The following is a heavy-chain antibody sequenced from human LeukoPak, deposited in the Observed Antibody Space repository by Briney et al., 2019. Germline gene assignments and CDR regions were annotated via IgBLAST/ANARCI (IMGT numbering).Heavy chain of an antibody. V-gene: IGHV4-39*01. J-gene: IGHJ4*02. Sequence: PSETLSLTCTVSGGSIRSSSYYWGWIRQPPGKGLEWIGSIYYSGSTYYNPSLKSRVTISVDTSKNQFSLKLSSVTAADTAVYYCARRSSWFYYFDYWGQGTLVTVSS. D-gene: IGHD6-13*01. CDR3: ARRSSWFYYFDY. CDR1: GGSIRSSSYY. CDR2: IYYSGST.